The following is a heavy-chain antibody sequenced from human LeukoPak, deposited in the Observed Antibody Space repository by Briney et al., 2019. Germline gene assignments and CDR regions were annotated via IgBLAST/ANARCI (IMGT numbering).Heavy chain of an antibody. D-gene: IGHD5-24*01. J-gene: IGHJ4*02. Sequence: PSETLSLTCTVSGGSISSYYWSWIRQPPGKGLEWIGYIYYSGSTNYNPSLKSRVTISVDTSKNQFSLKLSSVTAADTAVYYCARRKDGVWYFDYWGQETLVTVSS. CDR2: IYYSGST. CDR1: GGSISSYY. CDR3: ARRKDGVWYFDY. V-gene: IGHV4-59*08.